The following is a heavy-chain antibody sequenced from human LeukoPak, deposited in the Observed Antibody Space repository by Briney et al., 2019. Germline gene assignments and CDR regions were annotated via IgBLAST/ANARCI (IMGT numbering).Heavy chain of an antibody. CDR3: ARSGRGNSAGFDC. V-gene: IGHV4-59*01. CDR1: GGSISSYY. CDR2: IYYSGNT. J-gene: IGHJ4*02. D-gene: IGHD3-10*01. Sequence: PSETLSPTCTVSGGSISSYYWSWIRQPPGKGLEWIGYIYYSGNTNYNPSLKSRGTISVDTSNNQFSLKLTSVTAADTAVYYCARSGRGNSAGFDCWGQGTLVTVSS.